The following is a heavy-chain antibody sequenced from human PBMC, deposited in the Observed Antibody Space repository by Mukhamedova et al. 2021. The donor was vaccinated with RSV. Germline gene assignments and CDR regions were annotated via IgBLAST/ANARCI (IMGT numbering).Heavy chain of an antibody. V-gene: IGHV1-69-2*01. CDR3: ATVGSDWYFDL. CDR1: Y. CDR2: VDPEDGET. Sequence: YMHCVQQAPGKGLEWMGLVDPEDGETIYAEKFQGRVTITADTSTDTAYMELSSLRSEDTAVYYCATVGSDWYFDLWGRGTLVTVS. J-gene: IGHJ2*01. D-gene: IGHD5-12*01.